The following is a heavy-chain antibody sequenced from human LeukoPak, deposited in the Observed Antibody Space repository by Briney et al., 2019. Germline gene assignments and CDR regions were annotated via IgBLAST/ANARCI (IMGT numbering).Heavy chain of an antibody. CDR2: IYYSGST. Sequence: SETLSLTCTVSGGSISSYYWSWIRQPPGKGLEWTGYIYYSGSTNYNPSLKSRVTISVDTSKNQFSLKLSSVTAADTAVYYCARHGYDFWSGYYPSYGMDVWGQGTTVTVSS. D-gene: IGHD3-3*01. V-gene: IGHV4-59*08. CDR1: GGSISSYY. J-gene: IGHJ6*02. CDR3: ARHGYDFWSGYYPSYGMDV.